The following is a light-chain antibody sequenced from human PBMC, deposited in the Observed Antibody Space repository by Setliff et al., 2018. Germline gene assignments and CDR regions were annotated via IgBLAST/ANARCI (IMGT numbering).Light chain of an antibody. CDR2: DVS. Sequence: QSALTQPASVSGSPGQSIAISCTGTSSDVGAYDYVSWYQQHPDRAPKLMIYDVSKRPSGVSNRFSGSKSGNTASLTISGLQAEDEADYYCCSYATSSTFSYVFGTGTKVTVL. J-gene: IGLJ1*01. V-gene: IGLV2-23*02. CDR3: CSYATSSTFSYV. CDR1: SSDVGAYDY.